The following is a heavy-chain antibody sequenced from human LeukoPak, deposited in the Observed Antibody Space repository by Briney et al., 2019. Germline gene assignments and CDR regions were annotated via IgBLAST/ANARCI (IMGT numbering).Heavy chain of an antibody. CDR3: ARSLWPEDY. Sequence: HPGGSLRLSCVASGFSLSGYWMYWVRQAPGKGLMYISRNNGDGSTTNYADVVKGRFTMSRDNVKNTLYLQMNSLRAEDTAVYYCARSLWPEDYWGQGTLVTVSS. CDR2: NNGDGSTT. CDR1: GFSLSGYW. V-gene: IGHV3-74*01. J-gene: IGHJ4*02. D-gene: IGHD5-18*01.